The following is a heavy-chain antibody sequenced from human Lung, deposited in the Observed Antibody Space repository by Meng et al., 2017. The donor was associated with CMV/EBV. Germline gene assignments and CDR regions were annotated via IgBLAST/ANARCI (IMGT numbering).Heavy chain of an antibody. CDR3: ARDTGCDVNPYFSDD. V-gene: IGHV3-48*03. Sequence: GESLKISCAASGFTFSSYEMNWVRQAPGKGLEWVSYISSSGSTIHYADSVKGRFTISRDNAKESLYLQMNSLRAEDTAIYYCARDTGCDVNPYFSDDWGQGXLVTVSS. CDR1: GFTFSSYE. D-gene: IGHD3-3*01. CDR2: ISSSGSTI. J-gene: IGHJ4*02.